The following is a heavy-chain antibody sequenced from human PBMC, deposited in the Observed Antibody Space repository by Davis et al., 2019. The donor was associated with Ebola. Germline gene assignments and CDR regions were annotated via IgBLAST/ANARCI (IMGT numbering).Heavy chain of an antibody. CDR2: ILYDGSNK. Sequence: SPMISCTSPGFTLRSYAMHWVRQAPGKGLEWVAVILYDGSNKYYADPVKGRFTIYRDNSKNTLYLQMNSLRAEDTAVYYCATPGVSYGGNFYFAMDVWGQGTTVTVSS. D-gene: IGHD5-18*01. V-gene: IGHV3-30-3*01. CDR1: GFTLRSYA. J-gene: IGHJ6*02. CDR3: ATPGVSYGGNFYFAMDV.